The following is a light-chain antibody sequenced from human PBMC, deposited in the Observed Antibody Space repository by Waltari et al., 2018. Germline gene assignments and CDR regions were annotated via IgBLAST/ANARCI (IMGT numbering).Light chain of an antibody. CDR3: QQYNNWPFT. V-gene: IGKV3-15*01. Sequence: EIVMTQSPATLSWSPGERATLSCRASQSVSSNLAWYQQKPGQAPRLLIYGASTRATGIPARVSGSGSGTEFTLTISSMQSEDFAVYYCQQYNNWPFTFGPGTKVDIK. CDR1: QSVSSN. J-gene: IGKJ3*01. CDR2: GAS.